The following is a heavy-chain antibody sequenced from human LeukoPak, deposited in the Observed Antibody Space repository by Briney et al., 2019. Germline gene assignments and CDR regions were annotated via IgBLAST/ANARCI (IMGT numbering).Heavy chain of an antibody. Sequence: SQTLSLTCAIFGDSISSNSYWNWIRQSPSKGLEWLGRTYYRSKWYNDYVVSVNSRGDINPDTSKNLFSLQLDSVTPEDTAVYYCARGGQGDGYSADEAFDIWGQGTMVTVS. J-gene: IGHJ3*02. CDR1: GDSISSNSY. D-gene: IGHD5-18*01. CDR2: TYYRSKWYN. CDR3: ARGGQGDGYSADEAFDI. V-gene: IGHV6-1*01.